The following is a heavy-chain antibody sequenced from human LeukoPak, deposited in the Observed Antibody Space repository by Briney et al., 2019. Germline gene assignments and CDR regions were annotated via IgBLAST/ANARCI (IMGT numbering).Heavy chain of an antibody. D-gene: IGHD3-10*01. CDR3: ARHLWFGAGMGKFDY. Sequence: SETLSLTCTVSGGSTSSYYWSWIRQPPGKGLEWIGYIYYSGSTNYNPSLKSRVTISVDTSKNQFSLKLSSVTAADAAVYYCARHLWFGAGMGKFDYWGQGTLVTVSS. J-gene: IGHJ4*02. V-gene: IGHV4-59*08. CDR2: IYYSGST. CDR1: GGSTSSYY.